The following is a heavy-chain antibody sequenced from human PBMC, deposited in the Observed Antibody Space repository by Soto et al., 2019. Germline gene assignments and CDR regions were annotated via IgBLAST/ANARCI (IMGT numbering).Heavy chain of an antibody. V-gene: IGHV4-61*01. CDR2: IYYSGST. J-gene: IGHJ5*02. CDR1: GGSVSSGSYY. D-gene: IGHD2-15*01. Sequence: SETLSLTCTVSGGSVSSGSYYWSWIRQPPGKGLEWIGYIYYSGSTNYNPSLKSRVTISVDTSKNQFSLKLSSVTAADTAVYYCARNPVVVVAATPWFDPWGQGTLVTVSS. CDR3: ARNPVVVVAATPWFDP.